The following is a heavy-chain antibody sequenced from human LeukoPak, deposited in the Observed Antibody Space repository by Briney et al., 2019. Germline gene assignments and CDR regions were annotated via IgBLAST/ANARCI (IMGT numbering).Heavy chain of an antibody. CDR2: INPNSGGT. CDR1: GYTFTGYY. Sequence: ASVKVSCKASGYTFTGYYMHWVRQAPGPGLEWMGCINPNSGGTNYAQKFQGRVTMTRDTSISTAYMELSRLRSDDTAVYYCARADYDILTGFMGPIYNEIDYWGQGTLVTVSS. V-gene: IGHV1-2*02. J-gene: IGHJ4*02. D-gene: IGHD3-9*01. CDR3: ARADYDILTGFMGPIYNEIDY.